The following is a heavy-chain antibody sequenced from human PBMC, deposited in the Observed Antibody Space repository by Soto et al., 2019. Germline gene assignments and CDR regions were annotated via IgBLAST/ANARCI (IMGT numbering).Heavy chain of an antibody. CDR2: IYYSGST. Sequence: SETLSVTCTVSGGSISSYYWSWIRQPPGKGLEWIGYIYYSGSTNYNPSLKSRVTISVDTSKNQFSLKLSSVTAADTAVYYCASWGNYDSSGYGYWGQGTLVTVSS. CDR1: GGSISSYY. J-gene: IGHJ4*02. V-gene: IGHV4-59*01. CDR3: ASWGNYDSSGYGY. D-gene: IGHD3-22*01.